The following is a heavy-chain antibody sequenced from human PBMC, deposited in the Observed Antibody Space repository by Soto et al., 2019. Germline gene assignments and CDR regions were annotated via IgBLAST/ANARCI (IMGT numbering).Heavy chain of an antibody. J-gene: IGHJ4*02. D-gene: IGHD3-10*01. V-gene: IGHV4-59*01. CDR2: IYYSGST. CDR3: ASSITFFDY. Sequence: SETLSLTCTVSGGSIRSYYLSWIRQPPGKGLEWIGYIYYSGSTNYNPSLKSRVTISVDTSKNKFSLKLRSVTAADTAVYYCASSITFFDYWGQGTLVTVSS. CDR1: GGSIRSYY.